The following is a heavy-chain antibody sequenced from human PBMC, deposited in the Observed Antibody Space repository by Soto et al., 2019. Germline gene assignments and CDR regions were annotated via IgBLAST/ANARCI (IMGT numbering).Heavy chain of an antibody. D-gene: IGHD4-4*01. CDR1: GFTFSSYE. J-gene: IGHJ6*02. V-gene: IGHV3-48*03. CDR2: ISSSGSTI. Sequence: PVWSLILSFAASGFTFSSYEMNWVRQAPGKGLEWVSYISSSGSTIYYADSVKGRFTISRDNAKNSLYLQMNSLRAEDTAVYYCARGSGPTVTLPTWYEGMDVWCQGTTVTVSS. CDR3: ARGSGPTVTLPTWYEGMDV.